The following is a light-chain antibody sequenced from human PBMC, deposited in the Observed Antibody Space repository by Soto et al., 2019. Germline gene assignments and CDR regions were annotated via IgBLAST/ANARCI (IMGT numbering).Light chain of an antibody. CDR1: QSVSRW. J-gene: IGKJ1*01. CDR3: EQYNDNWT. Sequence: DIQMTQSPSTLSASVGDRVTITCRASQSVSRWLAWYQQKPGKAPKLLIYKASTLESGGPSRFRGSGSGTEFTLAISSLQPDDSATYDCEQYNDNWTVGQGTKVE. V-gene: IGKV1-5*03. CDR2: KAS.